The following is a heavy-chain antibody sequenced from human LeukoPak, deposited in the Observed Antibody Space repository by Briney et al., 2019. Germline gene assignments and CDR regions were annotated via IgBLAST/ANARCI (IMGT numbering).Heavy chain of an antibody. Sequence: GGSLRLSCAASGFTVSSNYMSWVRQAPGKGLEWVSVIYSGGSTYYADSVKGRFTISRDNSKNTLYLQMNSLRAEDTAVYYCARSFYYYDSDYWGQGTLVTVSS. J-gene: IGHJ4*02. CDR2: IYSGGST. D-gene: IGHD3-22*01. V-gene: IGHV3-66*01. CDR1: GFTVSSNY. CDR3: ARSFYYYDSDY.